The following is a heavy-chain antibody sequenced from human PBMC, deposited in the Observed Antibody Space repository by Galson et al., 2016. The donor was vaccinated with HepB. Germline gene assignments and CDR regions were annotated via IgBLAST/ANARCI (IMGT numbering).Heavy chain of an antibody. J-gene: IGHJ4*02. CDR2: LHTSGAT. CDR1: GFTFSISA. Sequence: SLRLSCAASGFTFSISAMNWVRQAPGKGLEWVSGLHTSGATYYADSVRGRFTISRDNSKNTLYLQMSSLRPEDTAVYYCARGRITLVRGEAYYFDYWGQGTLVTVSS. D-gene: IGHD3-10*01. V-gene: IGHV3-23*01. CDR3: ARGRITLVRGEAYYFDY.